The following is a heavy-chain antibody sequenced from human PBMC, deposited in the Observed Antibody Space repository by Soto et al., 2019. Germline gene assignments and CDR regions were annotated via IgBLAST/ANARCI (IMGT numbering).Heavy chain of an antibody. J-gene: IGHJ4*02. V-gene: IGHV3-23*01. Sequence: GGSLRLSCAASGFTFSNYAMTWVRQALGKGLEWVSAISATGAGTYYADSVKNRFTISRDNSKNTLYLQMSSLRAEDMAIYYCAIGGSSFTFWGQGTLVTVSS. CDR1: GFTFSNYA. CDR2: ISATGAGT. D-gene: IGHD6-6*01. CDR3: AIGGSSFTF.